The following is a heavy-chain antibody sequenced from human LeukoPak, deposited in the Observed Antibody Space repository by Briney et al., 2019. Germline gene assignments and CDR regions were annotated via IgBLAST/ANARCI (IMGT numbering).Heavy chain of an antibody. D-gene: IGHD3-10*01. CDR1: GYTFSGTGQY. J-gene: IGHJ4*02. Sequence: GDSVKVSCKASGYTFSGTGQYLYWLQQAPGQGLECIGWIYPNNGATAYAQQFQGRVAMTRDTSINTAYMELSRLRPDDTAVYYCARDGPAQMVDFDYWGQGALVTVSS. CDR2: IYPNNGAT. V-gene: IGHV1-2*02. CDR3: ARDGPAQMVDFDY.